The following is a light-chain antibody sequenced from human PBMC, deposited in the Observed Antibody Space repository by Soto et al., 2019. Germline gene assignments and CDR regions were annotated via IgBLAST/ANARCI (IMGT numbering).Light chain of an antibody. CDR1: QSVRGNY. CDR2: GAS. J-gene: IGKJ1*01. CDR3: QQDGGSPLA. Sequence: VLTQSPGTLSLSPGERGSLSCRASQSVRGNYLAWYQKRPGQAPGLLIYGASSRATGIPDRFSGSGSGTVFTLTSSRLEPDDFAVYYCQQDGGSPLAFGLGTRLEIK. V-gene: IGKV3-20*01.